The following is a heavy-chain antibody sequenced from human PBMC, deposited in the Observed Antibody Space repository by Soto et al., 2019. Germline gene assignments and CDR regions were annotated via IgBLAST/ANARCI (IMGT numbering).Heavy chain of an antibody. J-gene: IGHJ6*02. CDR2: ISSSSSYI. CDR1: GFTFSSYS. CDR3: ACPVHVDIVATDYYYYGMDV. V-gene: IGHV3-21*01. Sequence: GGSLRLSCAASGFTFSSYSMKWVRQAPGKGLEWVSSISSSSSYIYYADSVKGRFTISRDNAKNSLYLQMNSLRAEDTAVYYCACPVHVDIVATDYYYYGMDVWGQGTTVTVSS. D-gene: IGHD5-12*01.